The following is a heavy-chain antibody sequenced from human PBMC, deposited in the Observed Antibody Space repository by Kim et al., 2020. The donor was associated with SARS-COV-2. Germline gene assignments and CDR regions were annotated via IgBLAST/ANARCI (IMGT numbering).Heavy chain of an antibody. CDR1: GYTFTSYG. V-gene: IGHV1-18*04. CDR2: ISAYNGNT. CDR3: ARGTGNYDSSGYRHEYFQH. Sequence: ASVKVSCKASGYTFTSYGISWVRQAPGQGLEWMGWISAYNGNTNYAQKLQGRVTMTTDTSTSTAYMELRSLRSDDTAVYYCARGTGNYDSSGYRHEYFQHWGQGTLVTVSS. D-gene: IGHD3-22*01. J-gene: IGHJ1*01.